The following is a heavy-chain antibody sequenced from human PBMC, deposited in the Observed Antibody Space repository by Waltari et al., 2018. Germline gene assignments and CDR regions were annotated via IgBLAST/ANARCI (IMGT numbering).Heavy chain of an antibody. CDR2: INAGNGNT. CDR3: AREGKWRARSGYYPDY. D-gene: IGHD3-3*01. J-gene: IGHJ4*02. V-gene: IGHV1-3*01. Sequence: QVQLVQSGAEVKKPGASVKVSCKASGYTFTCYAMHWVRPAPGQRLEWMGWINAGNGNTKYSQKFQGRVTITRDTSTSTAYMELRSLRSDDTAVYYCAREGKWRARSGYYPDYWGQGTLVTVSS. CDR1: GYTFTCYA.